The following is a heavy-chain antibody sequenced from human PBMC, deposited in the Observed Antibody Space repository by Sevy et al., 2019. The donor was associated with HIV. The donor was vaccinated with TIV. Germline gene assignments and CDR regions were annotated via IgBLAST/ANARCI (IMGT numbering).Heavy chain of an antibody. CDR2: ISSSSSYI. Sequence: GGSLRLSCAASGFTLSSDSMNWVRQAPGKGLEWVSSISSSSSYIYYADSVKGRFPISRDNAKNSLYLQMNSLRAEDTAVYYCARVGQNYYDSSGYYYPSFWDYWGQGTLVTVSS. CDR3: ARVGQNYYDSSGYYYPSFWDY. D-gene: IGHD3-22*01. J-gene: IGHJ4*02. CDR1: GFTLSSDS. V-gene: IGHV3-21*01.